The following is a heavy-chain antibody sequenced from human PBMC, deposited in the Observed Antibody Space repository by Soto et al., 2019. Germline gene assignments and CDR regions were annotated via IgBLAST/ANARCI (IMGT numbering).Heavy chain of an antibody. CDR2: IYYSGST. Sequence: SGTLSLTCTVSGGSISSYYWSWIRQPPGKGLEWIGYIYYSGSTNYNPSLKSRVTISVDTSKNQFSLKLSSVTAADTAVYYCARAWGRVFDSWGQGTLVTVSS. V-gene: IGHV4-59*01. D-gene: IGHD3-16*01. CDR3: ARAWGRVFDS. J-gene: IGHJ4*02. CDR1: GGSISSYY.